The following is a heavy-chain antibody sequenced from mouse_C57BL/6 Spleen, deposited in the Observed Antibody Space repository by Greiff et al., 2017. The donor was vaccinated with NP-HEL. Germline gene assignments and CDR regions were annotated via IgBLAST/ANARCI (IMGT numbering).Heavy chain of an antibody. CDR1: GYSITSGYY. J-gene: IGHJ4*01. V-gene: IGHV3-6*01. Sequence: EVKLVEPGPGLVKPSQSLSLTCSVTGYSITSGYYWNWIRQFPGNKLEWIGYISYDGSNNYNPSLKNRISITRDTSKNQFFLKLNSVTTEDTATYCCARGNYAMDYWGQGTSVTVSS. CDR2: ISYDGSN. CDR3: ARGNYAMDY.